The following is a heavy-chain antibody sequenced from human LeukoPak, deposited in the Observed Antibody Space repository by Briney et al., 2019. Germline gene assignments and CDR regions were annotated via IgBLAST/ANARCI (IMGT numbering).Heavy chain of an antibody. CDR1: GYTFTRYA. CDR3: AGSGFWTDHPAFDI. CDR2: INTKTGNS. D-gene: IGHD3/OR15-3a*01. V-gene: IGHV7-4-1*02. J-gene: IGHJ3*02. Sequence: ASVKVSCKASGYTFTRYAMNWVRQAPGQGLEWMGWINTKTGNSIYAQGFTGRFVFSLDTSVTTAYLQINSLKDEDTAIYYCAGSGFWTDHPAFDIWGQGTMVTVSS.